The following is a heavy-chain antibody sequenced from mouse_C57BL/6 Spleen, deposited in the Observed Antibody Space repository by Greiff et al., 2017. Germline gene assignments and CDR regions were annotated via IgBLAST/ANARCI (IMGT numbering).Heavy chain of an antibody. CDR3: TAYCDYEGAMDC. Sequence: DVMLVESGGGLVQPGGSMKLSCAASGFTFSNYWMNWVRQSPEKGLEWVAQIRLKSDNSATHYAESVQGRFTISRDDYKSGVYLQMNNLRGEGTGIYYCTAYCDYEGAMDCWGQGASVTVSS. D-gene: IGHD2-4*01. CDR1: GFTFSNYW. V-gene: IGHV6-3*01. J-gene: IGHJ4*01. CDR2: IRLKSDNSAT.